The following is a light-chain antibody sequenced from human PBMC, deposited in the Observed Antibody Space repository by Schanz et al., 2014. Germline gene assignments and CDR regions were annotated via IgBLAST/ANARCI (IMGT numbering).Light chain of an antibody. J-gene: IGKJ2*01. V-gene: IGKV3D-15*01. CDR2: AAS. CDR3: QQYNNWPPKYT. CDR1: QSVRSN. Sequence: EVIMTQSPATLSLSPGERATLSCRASQSVRSNLAWYQQKPGQAPRLLIYAASSRATGIPDRFTGSGSGTDFTLTISSLQSEDFAVYYCQQYNNWPPKYTFGQGTKLEIK.